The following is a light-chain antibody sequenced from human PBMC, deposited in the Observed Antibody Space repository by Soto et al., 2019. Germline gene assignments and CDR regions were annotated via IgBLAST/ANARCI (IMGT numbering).Light chain of an antibody. J-gene: IGKJ1*01. V-gene: IGKV1-39*01. Sequence: DIQMTQSPSSLSASVGDRVTITCQASQTINSFLNWYQQKPGKAPKLLIYAASTLQSGVPSRFSGSGSGTDFTLTSSGLQTGDFAVYYCQQSFDIPRKFGQGTKVDI. CDR2: AAS. CDR1: QTINSF. CDR3: QQSFDIPRK.